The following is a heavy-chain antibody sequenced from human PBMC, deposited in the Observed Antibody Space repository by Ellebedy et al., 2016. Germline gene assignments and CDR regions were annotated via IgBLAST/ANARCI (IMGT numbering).Heavy chain of an antibody. CDR2: INPSGGST. CDR1: GYTFTSYY. V-gene: IGHV1-46*01. CDR3: ATGHPYYYYYMDV. J-gene: IGHJ6*03. Sequence: ASVKVSXXASGYTFTSYYMHWVRQAPGQGLEWMGIINPSGGSTSYAQKFQGRVTMTRDTSTSTVYMELSSLRSEDTAVYYCATGHPYYYYYMDVWGKGTTVTVSS.